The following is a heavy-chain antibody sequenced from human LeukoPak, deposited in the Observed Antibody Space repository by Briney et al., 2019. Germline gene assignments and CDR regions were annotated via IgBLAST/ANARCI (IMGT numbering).Heavy chain of an antibody. D-gene: IGHD3-22*01. J-gene: IGHJ4*02. Sequence: GGSLRLSCAASGFTFSNYEMHWVRQAPGKGLEWVSYISSSGSDIYYADSVKGRFTISRDNAKNSLYLQMDSLRGEDTAVYYCATGGVHYYDSSADYWGQGTLVTVSS. V-gene: IGHV3-48*03. CDR3: ATGGVHYYDSSADY. CDR1: GFTFSNYE. CDR2: ISSSGSDI.